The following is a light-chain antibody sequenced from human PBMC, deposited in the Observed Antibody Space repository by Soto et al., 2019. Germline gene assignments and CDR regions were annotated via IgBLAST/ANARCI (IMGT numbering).Light chain of an antibody. CDR2: DTS. CDR1: QGIGDT. Sequence: IGRTQSQATLYVSPGERATLSCRASQGIGDTLAWYQHKPGQTPRLLIYDTSTMATGFPARFSGSRSGAEFTLTINSLQSEDFGVYYCQRYNNWPLTFGGGTTVEVK. V-gene: IGKV3-15*01. CDR3: QRYNNWPLT. J-gene: IGKJ4*01.